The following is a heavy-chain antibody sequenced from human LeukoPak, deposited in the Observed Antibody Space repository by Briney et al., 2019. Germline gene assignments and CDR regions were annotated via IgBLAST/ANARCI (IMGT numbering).Heavy chain of an antibody. CDR2: ISGSGGST. Sequence: PGGSLRLSCAASGFTFSSYWMSWVRQAPGKGLEWVSAISGSGGSTYYADSVKGRFTISRDNSKNTLYLQMNSLRAEDTAVYYCAKAIWGMDDYYYYMDVWGKGTTVTISS. V-gene: IGHV3-23*01. CDR3: AKAIWGMDDYYYYMDV. D-gene: IGHD3-16*01. J-gene: IGHJ6*03. CDR1: GFTFSSYW.